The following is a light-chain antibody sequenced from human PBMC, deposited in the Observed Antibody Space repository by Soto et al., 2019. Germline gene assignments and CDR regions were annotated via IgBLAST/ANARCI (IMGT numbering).Light chain of an antibody. V-gene: IGLV2-8*01. CDR1: SSDVGGYNY. CDR2: EVT. Sequence: QSALTQPPSASGSPGQSVTFSCTGTSSDVGGYNYVSWYQQHPGKAPKLMIYEVTKRPSGVPDRFSGSKSGNTASLTVSGLQAEDEADYHCSSYAGSKIYVFGTGTKLTVL. CDR3: SSYAGSKIYV. J-gene: IGLJ1*01.